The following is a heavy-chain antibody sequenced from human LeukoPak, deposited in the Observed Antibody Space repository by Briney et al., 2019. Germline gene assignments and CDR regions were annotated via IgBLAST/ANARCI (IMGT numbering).Heavy chain of an antibody. V-gene: IGHV3-7*03. Sequence: GGSLRLSCAASGFTFNDYWMSWVRQAPGKGPEWVAKIKPDGSEKYYADSVKGRFTISRVNAKNSLYLQMNSLRAEDTAVYYCAKQGRNDFVDSWGQGTLVTVSS. CDR2: IKPDGSEK. J-gene: IGHJ4*02. D-gene: IGHD3-3*01. CDR3: AKQGRNDFVDS. CDR1: GFTFNDYW.